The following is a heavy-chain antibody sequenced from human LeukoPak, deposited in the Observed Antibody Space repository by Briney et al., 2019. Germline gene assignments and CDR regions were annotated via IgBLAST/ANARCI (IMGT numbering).Heavy chain of an antibody. CDR1: GFTFDDYG. V-gene: IGHV3-20*04. CDR2: INWNGGST. Sequence: GGSLRLSCAASGFTFDDYGMSWVRQAPGKGLEWVSGINWNGGSTGYADSVKGRFTIYRDNAKNSLYLQMNSLRAEDTALYYCARDCADPGSGGSCYSPKTDYYYYMDVWGKGTTVTVSS. D-gene: IGHD2-15*01. CDR3: ARDCADPGSGGSCYSPKTDYYYYMDV. J-gene: IGHJ6*03.